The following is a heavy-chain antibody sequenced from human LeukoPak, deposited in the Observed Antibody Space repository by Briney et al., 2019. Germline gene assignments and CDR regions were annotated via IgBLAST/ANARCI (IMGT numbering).Heavy chain of an antibody. Sequence: SETLSLTCTVSGGSISSYYWSWIRQPAGKGLEWIGRIYTSGSTNYNPSLKSRVTMSVDTSKNQFSLKLSSVTAADTAVYYCAREARIAVAGTGEFDYWGQGTLVTVSS. CDR1: GGSISSYY. CDR2: IYTSGST. CDR3: AREARIAVAGTGEFDY. V-gene: IGHV4-4*07. J-gene: IGHJ4*02. D-gene: IGHD6-19*01.